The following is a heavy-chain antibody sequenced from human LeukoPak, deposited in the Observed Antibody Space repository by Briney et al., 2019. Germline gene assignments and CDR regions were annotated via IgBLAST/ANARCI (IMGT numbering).Heavy chain of an antibody. V-gene: IGHV4-39*01. CDR2: IYHSGST. D-gene: IGHD2-15*01. J-gene: IGHJ4*02. CDR3: ARRSEFDNTHYHYFDY. CDR1: GGSIDSRSYY. Sequence: PSETLSLTCTVSGGSIDSRSYYWDWIRQAPGKGLEWIGTIYHSGSTEYNPSLKSRVAIFVDTSKHQFSLILHTEAATDTAVYYCARRSEFDNTHYHYFDYWGQGALVTVSS.